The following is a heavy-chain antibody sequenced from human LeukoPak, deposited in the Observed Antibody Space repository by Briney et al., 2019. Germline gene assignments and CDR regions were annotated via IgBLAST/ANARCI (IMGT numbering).Heavy chain of an antibody. CDR2: ISYDGSNK. CDR1: GFTFSSYA. J-gene: IGHJ6*04. D-gene: IGHD4-17*01. CDR3: ARDKNDYGEGDYYYYYGMDV. V-gene: IGHV3-30*04. Sequence: GSLRLSCAASGFTFSSYAMHWVRQAPGKGLEWVAVISYDGSNKYYADSVKGRFTISRDNSKNTLYLQMNSLRAEDTAVYCCARDKNDYGEGDYYYYYGMDVWGKGTTVTVSS.